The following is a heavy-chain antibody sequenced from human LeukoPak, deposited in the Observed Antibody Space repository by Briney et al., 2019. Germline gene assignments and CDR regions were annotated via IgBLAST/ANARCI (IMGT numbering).Heavy chain of an antibody. CDR3: AKGPYYDFWSGPDY. Sequence: GGSLRLSCAASGFTFDDYAMHWVRQAPGKGLEGVSGISWNSGSIGYADSVKGRFTISRDNAKNSLYLQMNSLRAEDTALYYCAKGPYYDFWSGPDYWGQGTLVTVYS. J-gene: IGHJ4*02. CDR1: GFTFDDYA. CDR2: ISWNSGSI. D-gene: IGHD3-3*01. V-gene: IGHV3-9*01.